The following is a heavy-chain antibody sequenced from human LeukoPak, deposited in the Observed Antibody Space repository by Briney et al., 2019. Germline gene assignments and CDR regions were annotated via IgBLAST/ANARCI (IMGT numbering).Heavy chain of an antibody. Sequence: GGSLRLSCAASGFTFSSYTMNWVRQAPGKGLEWVSIISSGSSYIHYADSVKGRFTISRDNAKNSLYLQMNSLRAEDTAVYYCARDRDSSGWFVVYWGQGTLVTVSS. CDR1: GFTFSSYT. CDR2: ISSGSSYI. CDR3: ARDRDSSGWFVVY. J-gene: IGHJ4*02. D-gene: IGHD6-19*01. V-gene: IGHV3-21*01.